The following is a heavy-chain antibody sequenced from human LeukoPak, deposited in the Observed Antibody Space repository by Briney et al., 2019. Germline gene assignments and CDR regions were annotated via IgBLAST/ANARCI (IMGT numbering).Heavy chain of an antibody. CDR3: ARDQGFYLGLGSPYFDY. CDR2: INYSGST. Sequence: PSETLSLTCTVSDGSITSGGSYWTWIRHLPGEGLEWIGNINYSGSTYYSPSLRSRVIMSIDTSKNQFSLKLNSLTASDTAMYYCARDQGFYLGLGSPYFDYWGPGTLVTVSS. J-gene: IGHJ4*02. D-gene: IGHD3-10*01. V-gene: IGHV4-31*03. CDR1: DGSITSGGSY.